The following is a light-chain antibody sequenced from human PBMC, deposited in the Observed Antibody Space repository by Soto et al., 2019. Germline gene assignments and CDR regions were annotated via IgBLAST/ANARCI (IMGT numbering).Light chain of an antibody. CDR3: GTWDSSLSAVV. Sequence: QSVLTQPPSVSAAPGQKVTISCSGSSSNIGNNYVSRYQQLPGTAPKLLIYDNNKRPSGIPDRFSGSKSGTSATLGITGLQTGDEADYYCGTWDSSLSAVVFGTGTKLTVL. J-gene: IGLJ1*01. V-gene: IGLV1-51*01. CDR1: SSNIGNNY. CDR2: DNN.